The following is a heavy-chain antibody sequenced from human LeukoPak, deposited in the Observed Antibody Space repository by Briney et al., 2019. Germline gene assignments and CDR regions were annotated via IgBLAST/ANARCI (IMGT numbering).Heavy chain of an antibody. CDR3: AREGTTTDAFDI. V-gene: IGHV4-61*01. D-gene: IGHD1-1*01. CDR1: GGSISSSSYY. J-gene: IGHJ3*02. CDR2: IHYSGST. Sequence: SETLSLTCTVSGGSISSSSYYWGWIRQPPGKGLEWIGYIHYSGSTNYNPSLKSRVTISVDTSKNQFSLKVSSVTAADTAVYYCAREGTTTDAFDIWGQGTMVTVSS.